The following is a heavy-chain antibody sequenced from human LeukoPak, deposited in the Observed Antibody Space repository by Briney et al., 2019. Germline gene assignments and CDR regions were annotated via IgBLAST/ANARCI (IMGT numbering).Heavy chain of an antibody. J-gene: IGHJ2*01. CDR3: ARIWPDL. D-gene: IGHD3-10*01. V-gene: IGHV4-34*01. Sequence: SETLSLTCAVYGESFSGYFWSWIRQPPGKGLEWIGEINHSGYTNYNPSLKSRVTISVDTSKKQFSLKLNSVTAADTAVYYCARIWPDLWGRGTLVTVSS. CDR2: INHSGYT. CDR1: GESFSGYF.